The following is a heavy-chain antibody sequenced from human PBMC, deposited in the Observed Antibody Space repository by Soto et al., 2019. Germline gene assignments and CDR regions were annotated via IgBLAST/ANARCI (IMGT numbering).Heavy chain of an antibody. CDR2: VTLNSGTI. Sequence: EVQLVESGGGLVQPGGSLRLSCAVSGFTFHDSAMHWVRQAPGKGLEWVSSVTLNSGTIGYADSVQGRFTVSRDNARNSLYLQMNSVRAEDTALYFCAKGLCVGTCPFDYWGERTLVTVSS. J-gene: IGHJ4*02. V-gene: IGHV3-9*01. D-gene: IGHD2-21*01. CDR1: GFTFHDSA. CDR3: AKGLCVGTCPFDY.